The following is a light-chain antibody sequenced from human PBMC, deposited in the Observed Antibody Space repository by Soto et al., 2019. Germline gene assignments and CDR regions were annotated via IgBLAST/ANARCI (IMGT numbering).Light chain of an antibody. CDR1: QSVTIY. CDR2: DAS. J-gene: IGKJ1*01. Sequence: EVVLTQSPATLSLSPGERATLSCRASQSVTIYLAWYQKKPGQAPRLLIYDASNRATGIPARFSGSGSGTDFTLTISSLEPEDFAVYYCQQRSNWPPWTFGQGTKVEI. V-gene: IGKV3-11*01. CDR3: QQRSNWPPWT.